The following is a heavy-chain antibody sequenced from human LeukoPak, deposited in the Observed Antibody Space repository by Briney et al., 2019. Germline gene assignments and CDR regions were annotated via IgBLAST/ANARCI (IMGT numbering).Heavy chain of an antibody. CDR1: GGSISSYY. CDR2: IYYSGST. J-gene: IGHJ3*02. V-gene: IGHV4-59*01. Sequence: SETLSLTCTVSGGSISSYYWSWIRQPPGKGLEWIGYIYYSGSTNYNPSLKSRVTISVDTSKNQFSLKLSSVTAADTAVYYCARETDDFWSGYRIWGQGTMVTVSS. CDR3: ARETDDFWSGYRI. D-gene: IGHD3-3*01.